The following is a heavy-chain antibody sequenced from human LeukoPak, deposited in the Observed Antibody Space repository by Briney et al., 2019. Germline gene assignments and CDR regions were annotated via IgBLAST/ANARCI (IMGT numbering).Heavy chain of an antibody. CDR2: ISWNSGSM. CDR3: AKDRFSSGWYDFQH. CDR1: GFTFDDYA. V-gene: IGHV3-9*01. Sequence: PGGSLRLSCVASGFTFDDYAMHWVRQAPGKGLEWVSGISWNSGSMGYADSVKGRFTISRDNAKNSLYLQMSSLRAEDTALYYCAKDRFSSGWYDFQHWGQGTLVTVSS. J-gene: IGHJ1*01. D-gene: IGHD6-19*01.